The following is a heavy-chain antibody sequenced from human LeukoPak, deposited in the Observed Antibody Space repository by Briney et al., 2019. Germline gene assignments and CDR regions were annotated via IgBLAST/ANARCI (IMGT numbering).Heavy chain of an antibody. Sequence: SETLSLTCTVSGGSISSDYWNWIRQPAGKGLEWIGRINISGSTNYNPSLKSRVTMSVDTSKNQFSLKLGSVTAADTAVYYCARGAGGFSNYNWFDPWGQGTLVTVSS. CDR3: ARGAGGFSNYNWFDP. V-gene: IGHV4-4*07. CDR2: INISGST. CDR1: GGSISSDY. D-gene: IGHD4-11*01. J-gene: IGHJ5*02.